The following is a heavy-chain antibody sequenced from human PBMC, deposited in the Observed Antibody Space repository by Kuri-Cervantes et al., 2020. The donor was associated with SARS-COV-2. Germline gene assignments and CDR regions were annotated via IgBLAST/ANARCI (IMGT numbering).Heavy chain of an antibody. CDR1: GGTLRSYG. J-gene: IGHJ6*02. V-gene: IGHV1-69*13. D-gene: IGHD6-6*01. CDR2: IIPIFGTA. CDR3: ARGAARPFYYYYYGMDV. Sequence: SVKVSCKASGGTLRSYGIRRVRLAPGQGLEWMGGIIPIFGTANYAQKFQGRVTITADESTSTAYMELSSLRSEDTAVYYCARGAARPFYYYYYGMDVWGQGTTVTVSS.